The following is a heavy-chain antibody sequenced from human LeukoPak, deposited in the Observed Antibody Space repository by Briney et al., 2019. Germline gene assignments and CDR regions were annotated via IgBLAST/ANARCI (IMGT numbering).Heavy chain of an antibody. D-gene: IGHD3-22*01. J-gene: IGHJ4*02. CDR1: GGSISSYY. CDR2: IHTSGST. CDR3: ARDQYHYDSSGYRFDY. V-gene: IGHV4-4*07. Sequence: PSETLSLTCTVSGGSISSYYWSWIRQPAGKGLEWIGRIHTSGSTNYNPPLKSRVTMSVDTSKNQFSLKLSPVTAADTAVYYCARDQYHYDSSGYRFDYWGQGTLVTVSS.